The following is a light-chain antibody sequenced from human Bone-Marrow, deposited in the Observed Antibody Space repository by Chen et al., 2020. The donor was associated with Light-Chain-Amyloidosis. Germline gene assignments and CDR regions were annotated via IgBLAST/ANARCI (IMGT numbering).Light chain of an antibody. J-gene: IGLJ3*02. CDR3: QVWDRSSDRPV. CDR1: NIGSTS. V-gene: IGLV3-21*02. CDR2: DDS. Sequence: SYVLTQPSSVSVAPGQTATIACGGNNIGSTSGHWYQQTPGQAPLLVGYDDSDRPSGIHERLSGSNSGNRATLTISRVEAGDEAGYYCQVWDRSSDRPVFGGGTKLTVL.